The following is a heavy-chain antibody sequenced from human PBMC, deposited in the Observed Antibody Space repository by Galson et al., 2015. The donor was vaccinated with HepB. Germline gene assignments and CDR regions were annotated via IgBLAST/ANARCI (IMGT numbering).Heavy chain of an antibody. V-gene: IGHV3-7*03. Sequence: SEKHYVDSVKGRFSVSRDNAKNSLYLQMSSLRAEDTAIYYCARARNCDYWGQGTLVTVSS. CDR2: SEK. CDR3: ARARNCDY. J-gene: IGHJ4*02.